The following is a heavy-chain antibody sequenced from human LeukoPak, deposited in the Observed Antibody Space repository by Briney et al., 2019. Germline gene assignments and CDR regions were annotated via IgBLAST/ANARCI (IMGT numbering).Heavy chain of an antibody. Sequence: GGSLRLSCAASGFIFSSYSMNWVRQAPGKGLEWVSSISSSSTYIYYADSVKGRFTISRDNAKNSLYLQMNSLRADDTAVYYCARVSESYHDYWGQGTLVTVSS. CDR2: ISSSSTYI. D-gene: IGHD1-26*01. CDR1: GFIFSSYS. CDR3: ARVSESYHDY. V-gene: IGHV3-21*01. J-gene: IGHJ4*02.